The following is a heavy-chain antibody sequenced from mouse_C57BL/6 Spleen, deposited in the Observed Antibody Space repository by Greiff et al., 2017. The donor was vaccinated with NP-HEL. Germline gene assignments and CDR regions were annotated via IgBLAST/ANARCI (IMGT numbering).Heavy chain of an antibody. Sequence: QVQLQQPGAELVRPGSSVKLSCKASGYTFTSYWMHWVKQRPIQGLEWIGNIDPSDSETHYNQKFKDKATLTVDKSSSTAYMQLSSLTSEDSAVYYCARGNGYDEGLDYWGQGTTLTVSS. J-gene: IGHJ2*01. D-gene: IGHD2-2*01. V-gene: IGHV1-52*01. CDR3: ARGNGYDEGLDY. CDR2: IDPSDSET. CDR1: GYTFTSYW.